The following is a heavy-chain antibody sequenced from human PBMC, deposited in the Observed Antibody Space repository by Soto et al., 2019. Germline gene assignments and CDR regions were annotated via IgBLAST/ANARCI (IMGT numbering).Heavy chain of an antibody. Sequence: QVQLVQSGAEVKKPGSSVKVSCKASGGTFSSYAISWVRQAPRQGLEWMGGIIPIPGTANYAQKFQGRVTITADESTSTAXXXXXXXRSEDTAVYYCARSQGSSTSLEIYYYYYYGMDVWGQGTTVTVSS. J-gene: IGHJ6*02. V-gene: IGHV1-69*01. CDR2: IIPIPGTA. D-gene: IGHD2-2*01. CDR3: ARSQGSSTSLEIYYYYYYGMDV. CDR1: GGTFSSYA.